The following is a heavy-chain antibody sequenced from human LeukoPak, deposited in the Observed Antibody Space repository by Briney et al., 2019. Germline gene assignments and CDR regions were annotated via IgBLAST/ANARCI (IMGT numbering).Heavy chain of an antibody. CDR2: IYPGDSDT. CDR3: ARQRIPYCTGGTCPFDY. D-gene: IGHD2-15*01. V-gene: IGHV5-51*01. J-gene: IGHJ4*02. CDR1: GYSFTSYW. Sequence: GASLKISCKGSGYSFTSYWIGWVRQMPGKGLEWMGIIYPGDSDTRYNPSFQGQVTISADKSISTAYLQWSSLKASDTAMYYCARQRIPYCTGGTCPFDYWGQGTLVTVSS.